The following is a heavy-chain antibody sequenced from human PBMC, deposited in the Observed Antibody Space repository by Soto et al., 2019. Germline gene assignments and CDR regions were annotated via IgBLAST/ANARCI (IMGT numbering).Heavy chain of an antibody. Sequence: EVQLLESGGGLVQPGGSLRLSCAASGITFSSYAMSWVRQAPGEGLEWVSVITASGDSTYYANSVKGRFTISRDNSKNTLYLEMNGLRAEDTAVYYCAKPRVLGSTLAPFDYWGQGTLVTVSS. J-gene: IGHJ4*02. D-gene: IGHD3-16*01. V-gene: IGHV3-23*01. CDR2: ITASGDST. CDR1: GITFSSYA. CDR3: AKPRVLGSTLAPFDY.